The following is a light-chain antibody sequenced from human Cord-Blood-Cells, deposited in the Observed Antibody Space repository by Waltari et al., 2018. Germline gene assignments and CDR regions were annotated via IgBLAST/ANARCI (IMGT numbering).Light chain of an antibody. CDR2: AAS. CDR1: QSISRY. J-gene: IGKJ1*01. V-gene: IGKV1-39*01. Sequence: DIQMTQSPSSLSASVGDRVTITCRASQSISRYLNWYQQKPGKATKLLIYAASSLQSGVPSRVSGSGSGTDFTLTISSLQPEDFATDYCQQSYSTPPWTFGQGTKVEIK. CDR3: QQSYSTPPWT.